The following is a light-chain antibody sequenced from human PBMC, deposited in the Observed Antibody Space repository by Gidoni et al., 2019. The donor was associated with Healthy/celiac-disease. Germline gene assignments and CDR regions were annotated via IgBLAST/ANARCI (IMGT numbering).Light chain of an antibody. J-gene: IGKJ4*01. CDR2: DAS. V-gene: IGKV3-11*01. CDR3: QQRSNWPLT. Sequence: EIVLTQAPATLSLSPGERATLSCRASQSVSSYLAWDQQKPGQAPRLLIYDASHRATGIPARFSGSVSVTDFTLTFSSLEPEDFAVYYCQQRSNWPLTFGGGTKVEIK. CDR1: QSVSSY.